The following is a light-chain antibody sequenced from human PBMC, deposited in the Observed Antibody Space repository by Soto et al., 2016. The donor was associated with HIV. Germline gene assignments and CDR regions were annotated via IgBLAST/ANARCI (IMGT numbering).Light chain of an antibody. Sequence: SYELTQPSSVSVSPGQTARITCSGDVLAKKYARWFQQKPGQVPVVVIYKDSERPSGIPERFSGSSSGTTVTLTIGGAQVEDEADYYCYSAADKNPLFGGGTKLTVL. CDR2: KDS. J-gene: IGLJ2*01. V-gene: IGLV3-27*01. CDR1: VLAKKY. CDR3: YSAADKNPL.